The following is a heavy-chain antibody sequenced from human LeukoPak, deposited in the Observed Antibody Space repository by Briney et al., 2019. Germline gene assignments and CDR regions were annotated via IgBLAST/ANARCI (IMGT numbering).Heavy chain of an antibody. V-gene: IGHV3-30-3*01. D-gene: IGHD4-17*01. Sequence: PGGSLRLSCAASGFTFSSYAMHWVRQAPGKGLEWVAVISYDGSNKYYADSVKGRFTISRDNSKNTLYLQMNSLRAEDTAVYYCAKDPNGDYVGAFDSWGQGTMVTVSS. CDR2: ISYDGSNK. CDR3: AKDPNGDYVGAFDS. J-gene: IGHJ3*02. CDR1: GFTFSSYA.